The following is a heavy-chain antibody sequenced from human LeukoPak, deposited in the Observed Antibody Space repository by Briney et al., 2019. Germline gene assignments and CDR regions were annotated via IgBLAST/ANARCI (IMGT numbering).Heavy chain of an antibody. D-gene: IGHD3-22*01. J-gene: IGHJ4*02. Sequence: GGSLRLSCAASGFTFSSYAMSWVRRAPGKGLEWVSAISGSGGSTYYADSVKGRFTISRDNSKNTLYLQMNSLRAEDTAVYYCAKMIVLVITPPRFDYWGQGTLVTVSS. CDR2: ISGSGGST. V-gene: IGHV3-23*01. CDR3: AKMIVLVITPPRFDY. CDR1: GFTFSSYA.